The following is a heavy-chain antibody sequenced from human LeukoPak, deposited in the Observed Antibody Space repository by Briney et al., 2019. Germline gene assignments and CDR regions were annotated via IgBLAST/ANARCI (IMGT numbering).Heavy chain of an antibody. Sequence: GGSLRLSCAGSGFTFGGYGMHWFRQTPGKGLEWVAVIAYDGSRAFYADSVKGRFTISRDNSKNTMSVQMDDLRAEDTAVYYYTRYNNDHFDYWGQGTLVTVSS. CDR2: IAYDGSRA. CDR1: GFTFGGYG. J-gene: IGHJ4*02. CDR3: TRYNNDHFDY. D-gene: IGHD1-14*01. V-gene: IGHV3-33*01.